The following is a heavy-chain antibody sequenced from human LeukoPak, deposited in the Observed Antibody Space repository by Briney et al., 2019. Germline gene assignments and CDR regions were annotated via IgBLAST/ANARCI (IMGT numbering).Heavy chain of an antibody. Sequence: GGSLRLSCTASGFTFGDYAMSWVRQAPGKGLEWVGFIRSKAYGGTTEYAASVKGRFTISRDDYKSIAYLQMNSLKTEDTAVYYCTREDDFWSGYPFHWGQGTLVTVSS. D-gene: IGHD3-3*01. V-gene: IGHV3-49*04. CDR2: IRSKAYGGTT. J-gene: IGHJ4*02. CDR1: GFTFGDYA. CDR3: TREDDFWSGYPFH.